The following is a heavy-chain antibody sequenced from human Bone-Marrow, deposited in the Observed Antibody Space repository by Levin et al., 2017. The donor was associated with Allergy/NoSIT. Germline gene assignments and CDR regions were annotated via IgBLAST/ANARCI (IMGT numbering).Heavy chain of an antibody. CDR3: ARRGNTAMVQLEVYYYGMEV. D-gene: IGHD5-18*01. J-gene: IGHJ6*02. V-gene: IGHV1-8*01. CDR2: MNPNSGNT. CDR1: GYTFTSYD. Sequence: ASVKVSCKASGYTFTSYDINWVRQATGQGLEWMGWMNPNSGNTGYAQKFQGRVTMTRNTSISTAYMELSSLRSEDTAVYYCARRGNTAMVQLEVYYYGMEVWGQGTTVTVSS.